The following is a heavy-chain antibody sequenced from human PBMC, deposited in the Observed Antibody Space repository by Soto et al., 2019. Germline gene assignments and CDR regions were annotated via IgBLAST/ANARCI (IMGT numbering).Heavy chain of an antibody. J-gene: IGHJ6*02. CDR2: INPNSGGT. CDR1: GYTFTGYY. V-gene: IGHV1-2*02. Sequence: ASVKVSCKASGYTFTGYYMHWVRQAPGQGLEWMGWINPNSGGTNYAQKFQGRVTMTRDTSISTAYMELSRLRSDDTAVYYCARDYGEQLASYYYYGMDVWGQETTVTVSS. D-gene: IGHD6-6*01. CDR3: ARDYGEQLASYYYYGMDV.